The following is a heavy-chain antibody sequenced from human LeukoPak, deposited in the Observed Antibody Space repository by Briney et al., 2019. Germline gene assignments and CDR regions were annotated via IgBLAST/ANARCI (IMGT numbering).Heavy chain of an antibody. Sequence: GGSLSLSCAASGFTFSTYDMHWVRQAPGKGLEWLAVSSYDGSNRFHADSVRGRFTISRDNSKNTLYLQMNSLRPEDTADYYCARGAAFSGYYYYGMDVWGQGTMVTVSS. CDR3: ARGAAFSGYYYYGMDV. CDR2: SSYDGSNR. V-gene: IGHV3-30*03. J-gene: IGHJ6*02. D-gene: IGHD6-19*01. CDR1: GFTFSTYD.